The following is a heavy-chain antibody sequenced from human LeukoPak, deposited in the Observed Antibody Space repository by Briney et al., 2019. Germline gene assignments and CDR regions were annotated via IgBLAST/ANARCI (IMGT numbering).Heavy chain of an antibody. CDR2: INPNSGST. Sequence: ASVKVSCKASGYIFTDYSLHWVRQAPGQGLEWMGWINPNSGSTYHAQKFQGWATMTRDTSISTAYMELSRLTSDDTAVYYCAKGWGAITVAGTTDYWGQGTLVTVSS. D-gene: IGHD6-19*01. CDR1: GYIFTDYS. CDR3: AKGWGAITVAGTTDY. V-gene: IGHV1-2*04. J-gene: IGHJ4*02.